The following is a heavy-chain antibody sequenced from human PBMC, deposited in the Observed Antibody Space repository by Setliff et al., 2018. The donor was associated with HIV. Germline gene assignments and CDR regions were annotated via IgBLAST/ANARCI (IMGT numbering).Heavy chain of an antibody. Sequence: SETLSLTCTVSGGSISDNYWSWLRQSPGKGLEWLGYINHRGTTEYNPSLRSRVTISVDTSKNQFSLKLDSVTAADTAVYFCARLEEAVNGGGFDPWGPGTLVTVSS. V-gene: IGHV4-59*08. J-gene: IGHJ5*02. CDR1: GGSISDNY. CDR3: ARLEEAVNGGGFDP. CDR2: INHRGTT. D-gene: IGHD7-27*01.